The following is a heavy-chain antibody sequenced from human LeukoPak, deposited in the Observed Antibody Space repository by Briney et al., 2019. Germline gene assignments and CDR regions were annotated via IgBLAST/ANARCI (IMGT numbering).Heavy chain of an antibody. V-gene: IGHV4-59*08. Sequence: SETLSLTCTVSGGSISGYYWSWIRQPPGKALEWIGHIYDSGRTNYNPSLKSRVTISVDTSKNQFSLNLNSVTAADTAVYYCARHEVLLWFGEPVMSLFDPWGQGTLVTVSS. CDR3: ARHEVLLWFGEPVMSLFDP. CDR2: IYDSGRT. D-gene: IGHD3-10*01. J-gene: IGHJ5*02. CDR1: GGSISGYY.